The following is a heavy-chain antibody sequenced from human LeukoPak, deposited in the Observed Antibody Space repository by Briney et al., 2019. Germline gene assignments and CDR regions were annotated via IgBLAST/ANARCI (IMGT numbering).Heavy chain of an antibody. CDR2: IYPGDSDT. D-gene: IGHD3-10*01. CDR1: GYSFTSYW. J-gene: IGHJ4*02. Sequence: GESLKISCKGSGYSFTSYWIGWVRQMPGKGLEWMGIIYPGDSDTRYSPSFQGQVTISADKSISTAYLQWSSLKASDTAMYYCASRARVWFGELSWDYWGQGTLVTVSS. V-gene: IGHV5-51*01. CDR3: ASRARVWFGELSWDY.